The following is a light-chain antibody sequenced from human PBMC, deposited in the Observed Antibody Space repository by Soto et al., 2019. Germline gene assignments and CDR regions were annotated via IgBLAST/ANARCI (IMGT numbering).Light chain of an antibody. CDR3: QQSYSFPIT. CDR2: KAS. CDR1: ESASKW. V-gene: IGKV1-5*03. Sequence: DIQMTQSPSTLSASIGDRVTITCRASESASKWVAWYQQKPGRSPTLLIYKASSLESGVPSRFSGSGSGTDFTLTIGSLQTEDFATYNCQQSYSFPITCGHGTRL. J-gene: IGKJ5*01.